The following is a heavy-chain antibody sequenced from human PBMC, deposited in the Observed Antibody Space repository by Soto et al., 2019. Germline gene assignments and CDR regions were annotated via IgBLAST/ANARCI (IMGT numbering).Heavy chain of an antibody. Sequence: QVQLVESGGGVVQPGRSLRLSCAASGFTFSSYGMHWVRQAPGKGLEWVAVISYDGSNKYYADSVKGRFTISRDNSKNPLYVQMNSLRAEDTAVYYCAKDAGGQAVALDYWGQGTLVTVSS. D-gene: IGHD6-19*01. CDR3: AKDAGGQAVALDY. CDR1: GFTFSSYG. CDR2: ISYDGSNK. J-gene: IGHJ4*02. V-gene: IGHV3-30*18.